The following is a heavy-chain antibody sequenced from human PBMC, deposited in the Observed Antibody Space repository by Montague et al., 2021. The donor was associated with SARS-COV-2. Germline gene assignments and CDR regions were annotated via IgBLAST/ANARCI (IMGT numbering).Heavy chain of an antibody. V-gene: IGHV4-59*11. Sequence: SETLSLTCTVSGGSISSHYWSWIRQPPGKGLEWIGYIYYSGSTNYNPSLKSRVTISVDTSKNQFSLKLSSVTAADTAVYYCARGFDYWGQGTLVTVSS. CDR1: GGSISSHY. CDR2: IYYSGST. CDR3: ARGFDY. J-gene: IGHJ4*02.